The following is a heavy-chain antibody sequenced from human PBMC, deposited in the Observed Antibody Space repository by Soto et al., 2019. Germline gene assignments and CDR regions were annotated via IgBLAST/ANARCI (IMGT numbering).Heavy chain of an antibody. CDR2: INAANGNT. CDR3: ARDVSDYSSGWYCHDF. V-gene: IGHV1-3*01. CDR1: GYTFRSYA. Sequence: ASVKVSCKAYGYTFRSYAMHWVRQAPGQRLEWMGWINAANGNTKYSQKFQGRVTITRDTSATTAYMELSSLRLEDTAVYFCARDVSDYSSGWYCHDFRGQVTLVPVSS. D-gene: IGHD6-19*01. J-gene: IGHJ4*02.